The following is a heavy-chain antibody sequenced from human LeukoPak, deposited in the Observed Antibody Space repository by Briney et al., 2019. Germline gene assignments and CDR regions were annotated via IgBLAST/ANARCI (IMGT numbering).Heavy chain of an antibody. Sequence: SETLSLTCAVYGGSFSGYYWSWIRRPPGKGLEWIGEINHSGSTNYNPSLKSRVTISVDTSKNQFSLKLSSVTAADTAVYYCARGVREQLWLLRDYWGQGTLVTVSS. CDR3: ARGVREQLWLLRDY. CDR1: GGSFSGYY. D-gene: IGHD5-18*01. J-gene: IGHJ4*02. CDR2: INHSGST. V-gene: IGHV4-34*01.